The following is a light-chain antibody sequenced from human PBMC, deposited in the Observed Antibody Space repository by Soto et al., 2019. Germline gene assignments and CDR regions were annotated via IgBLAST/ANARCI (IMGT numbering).Light chain of an antibody. CDR2: AAS. J-gene: IGKJ1*01. CDR3: QQLNNYPRT. Sequence: IQMTQSPASLSASLGDRVTITCRASQSITTYLNWYQQTLGEAPKLLIYAASRLQIGVPSRFRGSGSGTEFTLTITSLQPEDFETYYCQQLNNYPRTFGQGTKVDNK. CDR1: QSITTY. V-gene: IGKV1-9*01.